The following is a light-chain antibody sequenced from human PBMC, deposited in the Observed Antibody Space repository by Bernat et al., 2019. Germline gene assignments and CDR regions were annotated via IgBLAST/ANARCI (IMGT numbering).Light chain of an antibody. Sequence: DIQMTQSPSSLSASVGDRVTITCRASQGISSYLNWYQQKPGKALKLLIYAASSLQSGVPSRFSGSGSGTDFTLTISSLQPEDFATYYCQQSYSTPYTFGQGTKLEIK. J-gene: IGKJ2*01. CDR2: AAS. V-gene: IGKV1-39*01. CDR1: QGISSY. CDR3: QQSYSTPYT.